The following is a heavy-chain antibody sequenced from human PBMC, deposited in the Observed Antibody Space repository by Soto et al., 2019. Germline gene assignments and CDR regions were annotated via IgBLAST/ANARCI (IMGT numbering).Heavy chain of an antibody. CDR1: GFAFSSYA. V-gene: IGHV3-23*01. Sequence: GGSLRLSCAASGFAFSSYAMSWVRQAPGKGLEWVSAISGSGGSTYYADSVKGRFTISRDNSKNTLYLQMNSLRAEDTAVYYCAKDNGLWFGESSNWFDPWGQGTLVTVSS. CDR2: ISGSGGST. CDR3: AKDNGLWFGESSNWFDP. J-gene: IGHJ5*02. D-gene: IGHD3-10*01.